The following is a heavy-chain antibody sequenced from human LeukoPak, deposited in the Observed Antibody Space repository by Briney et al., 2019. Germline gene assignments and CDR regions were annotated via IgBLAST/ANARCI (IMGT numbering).Heavy chain of an antibody. CDR2: ISGSGGST. V-gene: IGHV3-23*01. D-gene: IGHD2-21*02. CDR3: AKHIVVVTAIQPRGYFDY. CDR1: GFTFSSYA. Sequence: PGGSLRLSCAASGFTFSSYAMSWVRQAPGKGLEWVSAISGSGGSTYYADSVKGRFTISRDNSKNTLYLQMNSLRAEDTAVYYCAKHIVVVTAIQPRGYFDYWGQGTLVTVSS. J-gene: IGHJ4*02.